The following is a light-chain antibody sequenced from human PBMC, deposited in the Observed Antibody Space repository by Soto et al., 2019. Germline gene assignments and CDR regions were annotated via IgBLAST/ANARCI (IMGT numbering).Light chain of an antibody. CDR1: QDIASY. Sequence: IQLTQSPSSLSASVGARVPITCRASQDIASYLAWYQQKPGKAPQLLIFLASTLQSGVPSRFSGSGSGTDFTLTISTLQPEDLATYYCQYLNSFPLTFGGGTKVDIK. CDR2: LAS. J-gene: IGKJ4*01. V-gene: IGKV1-9*01. CDR3: QYLNSFPLT.